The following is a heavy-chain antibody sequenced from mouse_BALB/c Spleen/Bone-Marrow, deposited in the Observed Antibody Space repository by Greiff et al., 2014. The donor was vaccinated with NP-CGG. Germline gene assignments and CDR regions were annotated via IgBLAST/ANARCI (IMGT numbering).Heavy chain of an antibody. D-gene: IGHD2-4*01. V-gene: IGHV1-77*01. Sequence: QVQLQPSGPELVKPGASVKMSCKASGYTFTDYVISWVKQRTGQGLEWIGEIYPGSGSTYYNEKFKGKATLTADKSSNTAYMQLSSLTSEDSAVYFCARCGGLRDFDYWGQGTTLTVSS. CDR1: GYTFTDYV. CDR3: ARCGGLRDFDY. CDR2: IYPGSGST. J-gene: IGHJ2*01.